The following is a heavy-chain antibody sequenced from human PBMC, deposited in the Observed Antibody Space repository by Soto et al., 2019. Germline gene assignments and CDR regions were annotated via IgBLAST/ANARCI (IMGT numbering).Heavy chain of an antibody. CDR2: ISYDGSNK. V-gene: IGHV3-30*18. CDR3: AKDRRITVTTRAEYFQH. J-gene: IGHJ1*01. Sequence: GGSLRLSCAASGFTFSSYGMHWVRQAPGKGLEWVAVISYDGSNKYYADSVKGRFTISRDNSKNTLYLQMNSLRAEDTAVYYCAKDRRITVTTRAEYFQHWGQGTLVTVSS. CDR1: GFTFSSYG. D-gene: IGHD4-17*01.